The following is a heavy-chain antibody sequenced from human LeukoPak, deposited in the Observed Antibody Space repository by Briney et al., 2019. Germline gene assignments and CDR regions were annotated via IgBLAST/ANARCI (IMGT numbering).Heavy chain of an antibody. CDR1: GFTFSSYW. V-gene: IGHV3-74*01. Sequence: GGSLRLSCAASGFTFSSYWMHWVRQAPGKGLVWVSRLNGDGSGTTYADSVKGRFTISRDNAKNTLYLQMNSLRAEDKAVYYCARVRGVGYYLDYWGQGTLVTVSS. CDR2: LNGDGSGT. J-gene: IGHJ4*02. CDR3: ARVRGVGYYLDY. D-gene: IGHD3-10*01.